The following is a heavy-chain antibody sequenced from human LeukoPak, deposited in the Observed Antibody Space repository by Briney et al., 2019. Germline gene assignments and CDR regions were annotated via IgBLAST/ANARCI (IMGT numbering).Heavy chain of an antibody. V-gene: IGHV3-23*01. D-gene: IGHD1-26*01. J-gene: IGHJ4*02. CDR3: AKTSGSYYYFDS. Sequence: TGGSLRLSCAASGFTFSTYAMSWVRQAPGKGLGWVSGIRGTGGNTYYADSVKGHFTISRDNSKNTLYLQMNSLRAEDTAVYYCAKTSGSYYYFDSWGQGTLVTVSS. CDR1: GFTFSTYA. CDR2: IRGTGGNT.